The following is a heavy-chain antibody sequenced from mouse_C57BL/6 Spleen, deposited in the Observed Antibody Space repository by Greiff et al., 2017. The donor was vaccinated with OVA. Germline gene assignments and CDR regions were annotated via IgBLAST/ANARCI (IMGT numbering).Heavy chain of an antibody. CDR1: GYTFTSYW. Sequence: QVQLKQPGAELVRPGSSVKLSCKASGYTFTSYWMHWVKQRPIQGLEWIGNIDPSDSETHYNQKFKDKATLTVDKSSSTAYMQLSSLTSEDSAVYYCARGRYDYGGTGDYWGQGTTLTVSS. D-gene: IGHD2-4*01. V-gene: IGHV1-52*01. J-gene: IGHJ2*01. CDR2: IDPSDSET. CDR3: ARGRYDYGGTGDY.